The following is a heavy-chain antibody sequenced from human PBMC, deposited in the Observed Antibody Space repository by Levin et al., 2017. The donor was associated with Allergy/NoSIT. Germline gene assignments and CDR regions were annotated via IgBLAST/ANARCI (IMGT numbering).Heavy chain of an antibody. CDR3: ARDPGWGCSGGSCYLDY. D-gene: IGHD2-15*01. CDR1: GGTFNSFP. V-gene: IGHV1-69*11. CDR2: IIPITGQT. Sequence: SVKVSCEASGGTFNSFPISWVRQAPGQGLEWMGRIIPITGQTNYAQKFQGRVTITADESTRTSSMELTSLTTEDTAVYYCARDPGWGCSGGSCYLDYWGQGTLVTVSS. J-gene: IGHJ4*02.